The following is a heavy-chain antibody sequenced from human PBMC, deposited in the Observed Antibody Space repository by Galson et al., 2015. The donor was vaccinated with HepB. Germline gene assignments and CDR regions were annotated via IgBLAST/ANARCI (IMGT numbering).Heavy chain of an antibody. Sequence: SLRLSCAASGFTFSSYSMNWVRQAPGKGLEWVSYISSSSSTKYHADSVKGRFTISRDNAKNSLYLQMNSLRAEDTAVYYCARSYDFWSGYSRDAFDIWGQGTMVTVSS. J-gene: IGHJ3*02. CDR2: ISSSSSTK. CDR1: GFTFSSYS. D-gene: IGHD3-3*01. CDR3: ARSYDFWSGYSRDAFDI. V-gene: IGHV3-48*04.